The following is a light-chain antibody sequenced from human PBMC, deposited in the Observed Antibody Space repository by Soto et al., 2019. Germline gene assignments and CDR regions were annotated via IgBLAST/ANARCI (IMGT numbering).Light chain of an antibody. Sequence: QSVLTQPASVSGSPGQSITISCTGTSSDVGGYNYVSWYRHHPGKAPKLMIYDVTNRPSGVSNRFSGSKSGNTASLTISGLQAEDEADYYCSSYTSSNPLYVFGTGTKVTVL. CDR1: SSDVGGYNY. J-gene: IGLJ1*01. V-gene: IGLV2-14*03. CDR3: SSYTSSNPLYV. CDR2: DVT.